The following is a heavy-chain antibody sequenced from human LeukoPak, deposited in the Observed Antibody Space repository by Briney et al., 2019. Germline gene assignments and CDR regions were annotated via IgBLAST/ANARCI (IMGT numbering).Heavy chain of an antibody. CDR1: GFTFSSYT. V-gene: IGHV3-21*01. CDR3: ARGYDGNSWVDY. CDR2: ISSSSSYI. J-gene: IGHJ4*02. Sequence: PGGSLRLSCAASGFTFSSYTMNWVRQAPRKGLEWVSSISSSSSYIYYGRFTISRDNAKNSLYLQMNSLRAENTTVYYCARGYDGNSWVDYWGQGTLVTVSS. D-gene: IGHD4-23*01.